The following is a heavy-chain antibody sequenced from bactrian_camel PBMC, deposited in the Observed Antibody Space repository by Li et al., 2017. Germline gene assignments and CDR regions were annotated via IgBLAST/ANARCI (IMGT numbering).Heavy chain of an antibody. Sequence: HVQLVESGGGLVQPGGSLNLSCAATGKTNVLNCMGWFRQAPGKEREGVASIAMDGSTSYIDSVKGRFTISRDNAKNALYLQMNALKPEDSAMYYCAAARGRNLEGRGRCTLGFVWWGQGTQVTVS. CDR1: GKTNVLNC. CDR3: AAARGRNLEGRGRCTLGFVW. J-gene: IGHJ4*01. CDR2: IAMDGST. D-gene: IGHD1*01. V-gene: IGHV3S53*01.